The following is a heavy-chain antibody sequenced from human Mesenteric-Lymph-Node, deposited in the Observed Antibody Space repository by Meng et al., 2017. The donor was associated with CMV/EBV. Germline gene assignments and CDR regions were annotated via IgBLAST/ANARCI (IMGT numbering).Heavy chain of an antibody. CDR2: IHYRGTT. J-gene: IGHJ4*02. V-gene: IGHV4-39*07. D-gene: IGHD3-3*01. CDR1: GDSIATDHYH. Sequence: SETLSLTCSVSGDSIATDHYHWGWIRQPPGKGLEWIGNIHYRGTTSYSPSLNSRVTMSVDRSKNRFSLTLSSVTAEDTAVYYCARGEKVFWSGYYSYWGQGTLVTVSS. CDR3: ARGEKVFWSGYYSY.